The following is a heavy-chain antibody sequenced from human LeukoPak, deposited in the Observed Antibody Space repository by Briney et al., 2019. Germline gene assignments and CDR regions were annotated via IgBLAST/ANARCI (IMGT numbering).Heavy chain of an antibody. J-gene: IGHJ4*02. CDR1: GGSISSSSYY. CDR3: ARQYAGGSYYSTPY. V-gene: IGHV4-39*01. Sequence: SETLSLTCTVSGGSISSSSYYWGWIRQPPGKGLEWIVSIYYSGSTYYNPSLKSRLTICVAKYKNQFSLKLSSVTAAETAVYYCARQYAGGSYYSTPYWGQGTLVTVSS. D-gene: IGHD1-26*01. CDR2: IYYSGST.